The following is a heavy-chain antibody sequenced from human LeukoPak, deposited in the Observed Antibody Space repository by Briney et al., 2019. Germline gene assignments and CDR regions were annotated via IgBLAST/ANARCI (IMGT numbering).Heavy chain of an antibody. Sequence: GGSLRLSCAASGFTFSNAWMSWVRQAPGKGLEWAGRIKSKTDGGTTDYAAPVKGRFTISRDDSKNTLYLQMNSLKTEDTAVYYCTTDRGSYYGYWGRGTLVTVSS. CDR1: GFTFSNAW. J-gene: IGHJ4*02. CDR2: IKSKTDGGTT. V-gene: IGHV3-15*01. CDR3: TTDRGSYYGY. D-gene: IGHD1-26*01.